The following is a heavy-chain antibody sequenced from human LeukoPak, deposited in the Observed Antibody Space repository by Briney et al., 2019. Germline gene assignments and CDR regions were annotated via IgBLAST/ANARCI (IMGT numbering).Heavy chain of an antibody. J-gene: IGHJ4*02. CDR2: IYSGGST. Sequence: QPGGSLRLSCAASGFTVSSNYMSWVRQAPGKGLEWVSVIYSGGSTYYADSVKGRFTISGDNSKNTLYLQVNSLRAEDTAVYYCARDRTSLGYFDYWGQGTLVTVSS. D-gene: IGHD2-2*01. CDR1: GFTVSSNY. CDR3: ARDRTSLGYFDY. V-gene: IGHV3-66*02.